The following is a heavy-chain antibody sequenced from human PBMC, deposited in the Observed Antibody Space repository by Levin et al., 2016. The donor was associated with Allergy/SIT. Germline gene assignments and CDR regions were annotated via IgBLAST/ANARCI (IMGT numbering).Heavy chain of an antibody. Sequence: GESLKISCAASGFSFSGYTMSWVRQAPGKGLEGVAKMKEDGSEIYYVDSVKGRFTISRDNAKKSLYLQMNSLRAEDTAVYYCAKYQWSSKWFDPWGQGTLVTVSS. D-gene: IGHD6-19*01. CDR1: GFSFSGYT. CDR3: AKYQWSSKWFDP. V-gene: IGHV3-7*03. J-gene: IGHJ5*02. CDR2: MKEDGSEI.